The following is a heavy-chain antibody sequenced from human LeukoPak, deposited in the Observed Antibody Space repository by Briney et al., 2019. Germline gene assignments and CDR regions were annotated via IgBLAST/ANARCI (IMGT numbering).Heavy chain of an antibody. CDR3: ARVYSSGYYYNYFDY. CDR2: IYHSGRT. J-gene: IGHJ4*02. Sequence: SGTLSLTCAVSGGSISSSNWRSWVRQPPGNGLEWIGEIYHSGRTNYNPSLKSRVTISVDNSKNQDSLQLSSVTAAGTAVYYCARVYSSGYYYNYFDYWGQGTLVTVSS. D-gene: IGHD3-22*01. V-gene: IGHV4-4*02. CDR1: GGSISSSNW.